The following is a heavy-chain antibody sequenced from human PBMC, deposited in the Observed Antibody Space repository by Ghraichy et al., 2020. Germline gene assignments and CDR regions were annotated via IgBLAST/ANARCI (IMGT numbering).Heavy chain of an antibody. CDR1: GGSISSYY. V-gene: IGHV4-4*07. Sequence: SETLSLTCTVSGGSISSYYWSWIRQPAGKGLEWIGRIYTSGSTNYNPSLKSRVTMSVDTSKNQFSLKLSSVTAADTAVYYCARSAYYDFWSGYYTHGDYFDYWGQGTLVTVSS. CDR2: IYTSGST. CDR3: ARSAYYDFWSGYYTHGDYFDY. J-gene: IGHJ4*02. D-gene: IGHD3-3*01.